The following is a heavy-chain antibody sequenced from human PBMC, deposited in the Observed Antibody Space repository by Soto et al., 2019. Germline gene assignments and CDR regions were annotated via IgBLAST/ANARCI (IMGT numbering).Heavy chain of an antibody. CDR1: GGSISSGDYY. J-gene: IGHJ4*02. CDR3: ARGDDTAMDYYFDY. CDR2: IYYSGST. V-gene: IGHV4-30-4*02. D-gene: IGHD5-18*01. Sequence: PSETLSLTCTVSGGSISSGDYYWSWIRQPPGKGLEWIGYIYYSGSTYYNPSLKSRVTISVDTSKNQFSLKLSSVTAADTAVYYCARGDDTAMDYYFDYWGQGTLVTVSS.